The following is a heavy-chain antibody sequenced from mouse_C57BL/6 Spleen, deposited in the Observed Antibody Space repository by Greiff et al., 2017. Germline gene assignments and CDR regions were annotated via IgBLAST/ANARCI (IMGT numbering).Heavy chain of an antibody. CDR3: ARLETTVVATRYFDY. J-gene: IGHJ2*01. CDR1: GYAFSSYW. V-gene: IGHV1-80*01. CDR2: IYPGDGDT. D-gene: IGHD1-1*01. Sequence: QVQLQQSGAELVKPGASVKISCKASGYAFSSYWMNWVKQRPGKGLEWIGQIYPGDGDTNYNGKFKGKATLTADKSSSTAYMQLSSLTSEDSAVYCCARLETTVVATRYFDYWGQGTTLTVSS.